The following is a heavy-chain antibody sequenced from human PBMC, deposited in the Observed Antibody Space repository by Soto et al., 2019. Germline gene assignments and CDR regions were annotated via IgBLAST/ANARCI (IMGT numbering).Heavy chain of an antibody. Sequence: VQLVDSGGDLGKPGGSLSLSCVVSGLTFRDAWISCVRQRPRKGHEWGGRIKGTTVGGETDYAAPVEGRVTVSRDDSKNTVYLEMRSLKTEDTAVYHCTTDPRWWGGDYCGRGTLVTVSS. CDR2: IKGTTVGGET. CDR1: GLTFRDAW. D-gene: IGHD2-8*02. CDR3: TTDPRWWGGDY. V-gene: IGHV3-15*07. J-gene: IGHJ4*02.